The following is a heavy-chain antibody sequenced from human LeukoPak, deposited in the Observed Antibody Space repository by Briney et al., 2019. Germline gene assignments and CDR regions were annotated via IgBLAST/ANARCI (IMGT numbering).Heavy chain of an antibody. CDR2: ISGYNGNT. V-gene: IGHV1-18*01. CDR1: GYIFTSYG. Sequence: ASVKVSCKASGYIFTSYGISWVRQAPGQGLEWMGWISGYNGNTNYAQKLQGRVTMTTDTSTTTVYMELRSLRSDDTAVYYCATTNGPLSSGWYGVDYWGQGTLVTVSS. D-gene: IGHD6-19*01. J-gene: IGHJ4*02. CDR3: ATTNGPLSSGWYGVDY.